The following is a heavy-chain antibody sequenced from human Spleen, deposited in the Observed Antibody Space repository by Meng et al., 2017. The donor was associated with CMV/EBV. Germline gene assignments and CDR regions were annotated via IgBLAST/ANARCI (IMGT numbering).Heavy chain of an antibody. V-gene: IGHV3-30*02. J-gene: IGHJ1*01. Sequence: GQLGGVGGGGGQPGGPLRRSCAAAGFTFSSYGMHWVRQAPGKGLEWVAFIRYDGSNKYYADSVKGRFTISRDNSKNTLYLQMNSLRAEDTAVYYCARDPNDFSFQHWGQGTLVTSPQ. CDR1: GFTFSSYG. CDR3: ARDPNDFSFQH. D-gene: IGHD2-21*02. CDR2: IRYDGSNK.